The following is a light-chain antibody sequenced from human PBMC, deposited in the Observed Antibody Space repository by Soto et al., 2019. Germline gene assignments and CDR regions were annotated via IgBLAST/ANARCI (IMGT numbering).Light chain of an antibody. Sequence: QSALTQSASVSGSPGQSITISCTGTSSDVGSYNLVSWYQQHPGKAPKLMIYEGSKRPSGVSNRFSGSKSGNTASLTISGLQAEDEADYYCCSYAGRGVFGGGTKVTVL. V-gene: IGLV2-23*01. CDR2: EGS. CDR1: SSDVGSYNL. CDR3: CSYAGRGV. J-gene: IGLJ2*01.